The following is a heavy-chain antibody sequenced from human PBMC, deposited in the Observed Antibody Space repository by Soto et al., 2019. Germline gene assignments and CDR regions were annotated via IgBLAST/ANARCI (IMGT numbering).Heavy chain of an antibody. V-gene: IGHV4-31*03. CDR2: IYYSVST. CDR1: GASISSGAYF. Sequence: QVQLQGSGPRLVKPSQTLSLTCSVSGASISSGAYFWTWIRHHPGKGLEWVGYIYYSVSTSYPSQNPSLKSRVTISVDTSKNLFSLRLTSVTAADTATYYCARDKGPDTYGQTRIRDYSYAMDVWGQGTTVIVSS. CDR3: ARDKGPDTYGQTRIRDYSYAMDV. D-gene: IGHD5-18*01. J-gene: IGHJ6*02.